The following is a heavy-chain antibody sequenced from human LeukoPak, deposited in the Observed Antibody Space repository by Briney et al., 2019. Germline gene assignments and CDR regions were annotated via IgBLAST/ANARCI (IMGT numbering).Heavy chain of an antibody. CDR3: ARGGSSGWYLFDY. CDR2: INSDGSAT. V-gene: IGHV3-74*01. CDR1: GFTFSSYW. Sequence: GGSLRLSCAASGFTFSSYWIHWVHQAPGKGLVWVSRINSDGSATTYADSVKGRFTISRDNAKNTLYLQMNSLRAEDTAVYYCARGGSSGWYLFDYWGQGTLVTVSS. D-gene: IGHD6-19*01. J-gene: IGHJ4*02.